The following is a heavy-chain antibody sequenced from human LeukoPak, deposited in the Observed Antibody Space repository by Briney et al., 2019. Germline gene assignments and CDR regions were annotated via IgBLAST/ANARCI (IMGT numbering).Heavy chain of an antibody. D-gene: IGHD3-22*01. Sequence: SGGSLRLSCAASGFTFSSYAMSWVRQAPGKGLEWVSAISGSGGSTYYADSVKGRFTISRDNSKNTLYLQMNSLRAEDTAVYYCAKDYRVYYYDSSGYFDYWGQGTLVTVSS. CDR3: AKDYRVYYYDSSGYFDY. J-gene: IGHJ4*02. CDR2: ISGSGGST. CDR1: GFTFSSYA. V-gene: IGHV3-23*01.